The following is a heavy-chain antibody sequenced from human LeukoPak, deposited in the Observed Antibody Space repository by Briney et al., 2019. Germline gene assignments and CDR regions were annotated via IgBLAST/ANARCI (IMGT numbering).Heavy chain of an antibody. J-gene: IGHJ4*02. CDR2: INHSGST. Sequence: SETLSLTCAVYGGSFSGYYWSWIRQPPGKGLEWIEEINHSGSTNYNPSLKSRVTISVDTSKNQFSLKLSSVTAADTAVYYCARSERYYYGSGSYSGYWGQGTLVTVSS. D-gene: IGHD3-10*01. CDR3: ARSERYYYGSGSYSGY. V-gene: IGHV4-34*01. CDR1: GGSFSGYY.